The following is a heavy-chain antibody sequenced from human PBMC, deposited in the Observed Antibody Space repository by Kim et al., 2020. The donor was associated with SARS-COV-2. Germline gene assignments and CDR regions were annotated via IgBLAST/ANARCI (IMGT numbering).Heavy chain of an antibody. CDR1: GDSLSSDY. CDR3: ASALGH. D-gene: IGHD3-16*02. V-gene: IGHV4-4*07. Sequence: SETLSLTCTVSGDSLSSDYWSWNRQPAGKGLEWIGRIYTSGRTNYNPPLQSRVTMSVDMSKNQFSLKLSSVTAADTAVYYCASALGHWGQGTLVTVSS. J-gene: IGHJ4*02. CDR2: IYTSGRT.